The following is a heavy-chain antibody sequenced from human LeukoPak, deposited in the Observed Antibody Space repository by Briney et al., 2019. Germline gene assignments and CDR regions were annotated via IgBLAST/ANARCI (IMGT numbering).Heavy chain of an antibody. CDR2: IIPILGIA. V-gene: IGHV1-69*04. J-gene: IGHJ6*02. Sequence: ASVKVSCKASGGTFSSYAISWVRQAPGQGLEWMGRIIPILGIANYAQKFQGRVTITADKSTSTAYMELSSLRSEDTAVYYCARGLGGSGSLEWDYYYYGMDVWGQGTTVTVSS. CDR1: GGTFSSYA. D-gene: IGHD3-10*01. CDR3: ARGLGGSGSLEWDYYYYGMDV.